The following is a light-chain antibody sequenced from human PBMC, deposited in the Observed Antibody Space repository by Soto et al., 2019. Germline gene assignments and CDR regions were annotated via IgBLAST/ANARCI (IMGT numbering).Light chain of an antibody. CDR3: QQHNQWPIT. CDR1: QSAGNF. J-gene: IGKJ5*01. CDR2: YIS. Sequence: EIVRPQYPATLSVSPGETASLSCRASQSAGNFLAWYQQKPGQAPRLLIYYISTRATGIPARFSGSGSGTEFTLTINSLQSEDSALYYCQQHNQWPITSGQRTRLEIK. V-gene: IGKV3D-15*01.